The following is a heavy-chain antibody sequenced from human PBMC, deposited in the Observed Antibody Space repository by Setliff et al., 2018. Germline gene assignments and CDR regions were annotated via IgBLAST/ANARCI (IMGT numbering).Heavy chain of an antibody. D-gene: IGHD2-8*01. V-gene: IGHV1-69*05. J-gene: IGHJ5*02. CDR3: ARNGSPYCTNGVCYTWFDP. Sequence: SVKVSCKAYGGTFSSYAISWVRQAPGQGLEWMGGIIPIFGTANYAQKFQGRVTITTDESTSTAYMELSSLRSEDTAVYYCARNGSPYCTNGVCYTWFDPWGQGTLVTVSS. CDR1: GGTFSSYA. CDR2: IIPIFGTA.